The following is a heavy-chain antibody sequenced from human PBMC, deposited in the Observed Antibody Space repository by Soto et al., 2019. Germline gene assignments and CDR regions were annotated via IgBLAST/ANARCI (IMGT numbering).Heavy chain of an antibody. Sequence: QVQLVESGGGVVQPGRSLRLSCAASGFTFSSYGMHWVRQAPGKGLEWVAVISYDGSNKYYADSVKGRFTISRDNSKNTPYLQMNSLRAEDTAVYYCAKGYCSSTSCYTFDYWGQGTLVTVSS. J-gene: IGHJ4*02. CDR3: AKGYCSSTSCYTFDY. CDR1: GFTFSSYG. D-gene: IGHD2-2*02. V-gene: IGHV3-30*18. CDR2: ISYDGSNK.